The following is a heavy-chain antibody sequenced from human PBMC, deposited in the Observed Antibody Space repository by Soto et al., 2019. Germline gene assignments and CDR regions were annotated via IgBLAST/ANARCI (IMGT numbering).Heavy chain of an antibody. Sequence: ASVKVSCKVSGYTLTELSMHWVRQAPGKGLEWMGGFDPEDGETIYAQKFQGRVTMTEDTSTDTAYMELSSLRSEDTAVYYCATGVWIQLWLDYWGQGTLVTVSS. J-gene: IGHJ4*02. CDR1: GYTLTELS. CDR2: FDPEDGET. CDR3: ATGVWIQLWLDY. D-gene: IGHD5-18*01. V-gene: IGHV1-24*01.